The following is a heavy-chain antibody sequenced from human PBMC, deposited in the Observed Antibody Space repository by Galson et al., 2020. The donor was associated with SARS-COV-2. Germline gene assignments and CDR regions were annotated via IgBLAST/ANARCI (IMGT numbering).Heavy chain of an antibody. CDR3: AHTQYSYDNGFYSYTLFDH. CDR2: IFWDDDK. D-gene: IGHD3-10*01. V-gene: IGHV2-5*02. Sequence: KMSGPTLVKPIETLTLTCSFSGFSLTNKGEGVAWIRQPAGGALEWLGLIFWDDDKRYSPSLESRLTIAKDTSENRVVFRMTNMDPEDTATYYCAHTQYSYDNGFYSYTLFDHWGQGSLVTVSS. J-gene: IGHJ4*02. CDR1: GFSLTNKGEG.